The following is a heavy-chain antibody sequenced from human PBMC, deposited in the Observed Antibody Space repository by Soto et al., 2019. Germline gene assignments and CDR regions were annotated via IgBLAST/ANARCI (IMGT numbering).Heavy chain of an antibody. CDR2: IIPIFGTA. Sequence: QVQLVQSGAELKKPGSSVKVSCKASGGTFSSYAISWVRQAPGQGLEWMGGIIPIFGTANYAQKFQGKVTITADESTSTAYMELSSLRSEDTAVYYCATTMIVVVDYYYGMDVWGQGTTVTVSS. V-gene: IGHV1-69*01. J-gene: IGHJ6*02. CDR3: ATTMIVVVDYYYGMDV. CDR1: GGTFSSYA. D-gene: IGHD3-22*01.